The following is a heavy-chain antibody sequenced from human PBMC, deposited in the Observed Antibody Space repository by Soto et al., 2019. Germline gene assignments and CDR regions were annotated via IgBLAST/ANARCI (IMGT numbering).Heavy chain of an antibody. J-gene: IGHJ6*02. D-gene: IGHD3-16*01. V-gene: IGHV4-31*03. CDR1: GGSISSGDYY. CDR2: NYYSGNT. CDR3: ARADMIRTFYYGMDV. Sequence: QVQLQESGPGLVKPSQTLSLTCTVSGGSISSGDYYWSWIRQHPGKGLEWIGYNYYSGNTFYNPSPKSRVTISVDTSKNQFSLKLSSVTAADTAVYYCARADMIRTFYYGMDVWGQGTTVTVSS.